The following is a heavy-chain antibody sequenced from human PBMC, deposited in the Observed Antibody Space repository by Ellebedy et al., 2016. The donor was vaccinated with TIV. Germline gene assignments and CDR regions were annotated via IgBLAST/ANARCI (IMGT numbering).Heavy chain of an antibody. J-gene: IGHJ4*02. CDR1: GFTFSSHD. CDR2: IDSAGDT. CDR3: AKSSSACYYCFDY. D-gene: IGHD2-2*01. Sequence: GGSLRLXCAASGFTFSSHDMHWVRQAPGKGLEWVSGIDSAGDTYYADSVKGRFTISRDTSKNTLYLQMNSLRAEDTAVYYCAKSSSACYYCFDYWGQGTLVTVSS. V-gene: IGHV3-13*01.